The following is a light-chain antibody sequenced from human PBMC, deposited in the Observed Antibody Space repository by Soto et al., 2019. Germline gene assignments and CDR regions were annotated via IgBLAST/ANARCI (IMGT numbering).Light chain of an antibody. J-gene: IGKJ1*01. CDR1: QSVSSNY. CDR2: GAS. CDR3: QQYGYSPRT. Sequence: TQSPSSVSASVGDRVTLSCRASQSVSSNYLAWYQLKPGQAPRLLIYGASSRATGIPDRFSGSGSGTDFTLTISSLDPEDFAVYFCQQYGYSPRTFGQGTKVDIK. V-gene: IGKV3-20*01.